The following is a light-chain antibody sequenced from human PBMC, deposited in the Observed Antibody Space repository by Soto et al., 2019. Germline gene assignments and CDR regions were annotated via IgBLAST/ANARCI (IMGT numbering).Light chain of an antibody. J-gene: IGLJ2*01. CDR1: SSNIGSNP. CDR2: SNN. V-gene: IGLV1-44*01. Sequence: QSVLTQPPSASGTPGQRVTISCSGSSSNIGSNPVNWYQQLPGTAPKLLIYSNNQRPSGVPDRFSGSKSGTSASLAISGLQSEDKADYYCAAWDDSLNGHVIFGGGTKLTVL. CDR3: AAWDDSLNGHVI.